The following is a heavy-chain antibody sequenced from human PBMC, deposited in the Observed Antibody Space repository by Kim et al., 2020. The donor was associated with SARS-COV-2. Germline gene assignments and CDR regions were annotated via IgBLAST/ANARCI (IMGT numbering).Heavy chain of an antibody. D-gene: IGHD3-10*01. CDR1: GGSISSYY. Sequence: SETLSLTCTVSGGSISSYYWSWIRQPPGKGLEWIGYIYYSGSTNYNPSLKSRVTISVDTSKNQFSLKLSSVTAADTAVYYCARMMNYYGSGSPAAFDYWGQGTLVTVSS. V-gene: IGHV4-59*13. CDR3: ARMMNYYGSGSPAAFDY. J-gene: IGHJ4*02. CDR2: IYYSGST.